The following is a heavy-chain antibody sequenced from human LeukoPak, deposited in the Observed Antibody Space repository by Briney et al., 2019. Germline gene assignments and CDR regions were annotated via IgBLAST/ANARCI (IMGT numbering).Heavy chain of an antibody. Sequence: GGSLRLSCAASGFTFSTYAMTWVRQPPGKGLEWVSAISGSGGSTYYANSVKGRFTISRDNSKNTLYLQMNSLRAEDTAVYYCAKDGGKLVTGYYYYYYMDVWGKGTTVTVSS. V-gene: IGHV3-23*01. CDR3: AKDGGKLVTGYYYYYYMDV. CDR1: GFTFSTYA. D-gene: IGHD3-9*01. CDR2: ISGSGGST. J-gene: IGHJ6*03.